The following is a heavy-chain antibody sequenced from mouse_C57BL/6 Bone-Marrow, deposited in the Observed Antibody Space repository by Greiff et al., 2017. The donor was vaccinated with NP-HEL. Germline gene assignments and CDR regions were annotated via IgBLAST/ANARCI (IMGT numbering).Heavy chain of an antibody. CDR3: ARNTVYYFDY. V-gene: IGHV5-6*02. CDR1: GFTFSSYG. J-gene: IGHJ2*01. D-gene: IGHD5-1-1*01. CDR2: ISSGGSYT. Sequence: DVMLVESGGDLVKPGGSLKLSCAASGFTFSSYGMSWVRQTPDKRLEWVATISSGGSYTYYPDSVKGRFTISRDNAKNTLYLQMSSLKSEDTAMDYCARNTVYYFDYWGRGTTLTVSS.